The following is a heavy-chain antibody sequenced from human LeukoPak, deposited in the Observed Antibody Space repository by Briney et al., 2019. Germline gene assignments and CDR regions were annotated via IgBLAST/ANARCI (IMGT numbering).Heavy chain of an antibody. CDR1: GFTFSSYS. CDR2: VSSSSSYI. CDR3: ARDPRGDYVFDY. Sequence: SGGSLRLSCAASGFTFSSYSMNWGRQAPGKGLEWVSSVSSSSSYIYYADSVKGRFTISRDNAKNSLYLQMNSLRAEDTAVYYCARDPRGDYVFDYWGQGTLVTVSS. J-gene: IGHJ4*02. V-gene: IGHV3-21*01. D-gene: IGHD4-17*01.